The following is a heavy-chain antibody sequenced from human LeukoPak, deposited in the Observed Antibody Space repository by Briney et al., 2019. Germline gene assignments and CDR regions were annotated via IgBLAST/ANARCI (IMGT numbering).Heavy chain of an antibody. CDR3: ARQVRDSSPGLYFDY. Sequence: PSETLSLTCAVYGGSFSGYYWSWIRQPPGKGLEWIGEINHSGSTYYNPSLKSRVTISVDTSKNQFSLKLRSVTAADTAVYYCARQVRDSSPGLYFDYWGQGTLVTVSS. J-gene: IGHJ4*02. D-gene: IGHD3-22*01. CDR2: INHSGST. V-gene: IGHV4-34*01. CDR1: GGSFSGYY.